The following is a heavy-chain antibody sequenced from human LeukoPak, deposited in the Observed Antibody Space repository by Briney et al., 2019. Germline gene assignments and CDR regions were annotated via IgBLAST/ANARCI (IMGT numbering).Heavy chain of an antibody. J-gene: IGHJ4*02. CDR1: GGSISSSSYY. CDR3: ARRGRVDTAIKYFDY. CDR2: IYYSGST. D-gene: IGHD5-18*01. Sequence: SETLSLTRTVSGGSISSSSYYSGWIRQPPGKGLEWIGSIYYSGSTYYNPSLKSRVTISVDTSKNQFSPKLSSVTAADTAVYYCARRGRVDTAIKYFDYWGQGTLVTVSS. V-gene: IGHV4-39*01.